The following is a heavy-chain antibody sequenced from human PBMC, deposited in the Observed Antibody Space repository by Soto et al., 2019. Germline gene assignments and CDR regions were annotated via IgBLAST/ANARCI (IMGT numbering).Heavy chain of an antibody. D-gene: IGHD6-19*01. CDR2: ISAYNTNT. J-gene: IGHJ4*02. CDR3: ARAVIAVAVQDY. V-gene: IGHV1-18*01. CDR1: GYTFISYG. Sequence: QVQLLQSGAEGKKPGASVKASCKASGYTFISYGISWVRQAPGQGLEWMGWISAYNTNTNYAQKLQGRVTMTTDTSTSTAYMELRSLRSDDTAVYYCARAVIAVAVQDYWGQGTLVTVSS.